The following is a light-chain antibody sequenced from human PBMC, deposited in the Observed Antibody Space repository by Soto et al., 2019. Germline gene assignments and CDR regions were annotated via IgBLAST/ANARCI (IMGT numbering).Light chain of an antibody. V-gene: IGKV3-20*01. CDR2: GTS. CDR1: QSVGSNY. Sequence: EIVLTQSPGTLSLSPGEGATLSCRASQSVGSNYLAWYQQKPGQAPRLLIYGTSTRATGIPDRFSGSGSGKDFSLTIRSLDPEDFAVNYCQQEDGPHHSFGQGRKWEIK. CDR3: QQEDGPHHS. J-gene: IGKJ2*03.